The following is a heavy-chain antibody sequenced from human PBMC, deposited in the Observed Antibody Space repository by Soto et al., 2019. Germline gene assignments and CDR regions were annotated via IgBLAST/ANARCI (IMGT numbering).Heavy chain of an antibody. V-gene: IGHV3-66*01. Sequence: GGSLRLSCAASGFTVSSNYMSWVRQAPGKGLEWVSVIYSGGSTYYADSVKGRFTISRDNSKNTLYLQMNSLRAEDTAVYYCAREWDSXGYYYGVGRYGMDVWGQGTTVTVSS. D-gene: IGHD3-22*01. CDR1: GFTVSSNY. J-gene: IGHJ6*02. CDR2: IYSGGST. CDR3: AREWDSXGYYYGVGRYGMDV.